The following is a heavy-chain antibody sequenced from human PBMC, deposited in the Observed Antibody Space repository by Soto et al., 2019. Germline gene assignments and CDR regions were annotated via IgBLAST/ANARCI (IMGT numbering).Heavy chain of an antibody. CDR1: VGSFSGYY. CDR2: INHSGST. V-gene: IGHV4-34*01. J-gene: IGHJ4*02. CDR3: ASTPALLRYFDY. Sequence: SETLSLTCAVYVGSFSGYYWSWIRQPPGKGLEWIGEINHSGSTNYNPSLKSRVTISVDTSKNQFSLKLSSVTAADTAVYYCASTPALLRYFDYWGQGTLVTVSS. D-gene: IGHD3-9*01.